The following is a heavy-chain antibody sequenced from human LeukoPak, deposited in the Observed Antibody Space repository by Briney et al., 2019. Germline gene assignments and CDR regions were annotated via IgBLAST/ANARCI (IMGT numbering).Heavy chain of an antibody. Sequence: ASAKVSCKASGYTFTSYYMHWVRQAPGQGLEWMGIINPSGGSTSYAQKFQGRVTMTRDTSTSTVYMEPSSLRSEDTAVYYCARVAYCGGDCYPNYFDYWGQGTLVTVSS. J-gene: IGHJ4*02. V-gene: IGHV1-46*01. CDR2: INPSGGST. CDR3: ARVAYCGGDCYPNYFDY. CDR1: GYTFTSYY. D-gene: IGHD2-21*02.